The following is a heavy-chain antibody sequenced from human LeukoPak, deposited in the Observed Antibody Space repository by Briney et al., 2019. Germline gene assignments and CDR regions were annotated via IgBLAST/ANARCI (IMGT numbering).Heavy chain of an antibody. D-gene: IGHD6-13*01. J-gene: IGHJ4*02. V-gene: IGHV4-39*01. CDR2: IYYSGST. CDR3: ASQHSIAAAGNYPQG. CDR1: GGSISSSSYY. Sequence: SETLSLTCTVSGGSISSSSYYWGWIRQPPGKGLEWIGSIYYSGSTYYNPSLKSRVTISVDTSKNQFSLKLSSVTAADTAVYYCASQHSIAAAGNYPQGWGQGTLVTVSS.